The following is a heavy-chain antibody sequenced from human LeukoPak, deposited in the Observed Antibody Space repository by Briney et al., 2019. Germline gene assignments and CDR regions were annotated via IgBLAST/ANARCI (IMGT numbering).Heavy chain of an antibody. CDR3: ARRDYYDSSGYLNDAFGI. CDR2: IYPGDSDT. J-gene: IGHJ3*02. Sequence: GESLKIPCKGSGYSFTSYWIGWVRQMPGKGLEWMGIIYPGDSDTRYSPSFQGQVTISADKSISTAYLQWSSLKASDTAMYYCARRDYYDSSGYLNDAFGIWGQGTMVTVSS. CDR1: GYSFTSYW. V-gene: IGHV5-51*01. D-gene: IGHD3-22*01.